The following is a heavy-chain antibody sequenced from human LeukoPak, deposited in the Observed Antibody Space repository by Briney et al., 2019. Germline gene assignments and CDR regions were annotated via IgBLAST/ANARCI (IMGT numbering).Heavy chain of an antibody. J-gene: IGHJ4*02. CDR1: GFTFDDYA. Sequence: GGSLRLSCAASGFTFDDYAMHWVRQAPGKGLEWVSGISWNSGSIGYADSVKGRFTISRDNAKNSPYLQMNSLRAEDTALYYCAKGQGSSGWTRIDYWGQGTLVTVSS. D-gene: IGHD6-19*01. V-gene: IGHV3-9*01. CDR2: ISWNSGSI. CDR3: AKGQGSSGWTRIDY.